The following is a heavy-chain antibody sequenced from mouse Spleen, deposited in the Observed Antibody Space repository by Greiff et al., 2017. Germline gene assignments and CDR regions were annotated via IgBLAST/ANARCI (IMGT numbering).Heavy chain of an antibody. CDR3: TTFHHYYGSSSWFAY. Sequence: QVQLQQSGAELVKPGASVKISCKASGYAFSSYWMNWVKQRPGKGLEWIGQIYPGDGDTNYNGKFKGKATLTADKSSSTAYMQLSSLTSEDTAVYYCTTFHHYYGSSSWFAYWGQGTLVTVSA. V-gene: IGHV1-80*01. CDR2: IYPGDGDT. J-gene: IGHJ3*01. D-gene: IGHD1-1*01. CDR1: GYAFSSYW.